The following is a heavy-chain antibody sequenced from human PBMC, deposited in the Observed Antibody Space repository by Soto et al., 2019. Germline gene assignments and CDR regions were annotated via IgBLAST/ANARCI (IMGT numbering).Heavy chain of an antibody. D-gene: IGHD6-13*01. CDR3: ARQIAAAEFDP. V-gene: IGHV4-39*01. Sequence: SETLSLTCTVSGGSISSSSYYWGWIRQPPGKGLEWIGSIYYSGSTYYNPSLKSRVTISVDTSKNQFSLKLSSVTAADTAVYYCARQIAAAEFDPWGQGTLVTSPQ. J-gene: IGHJ5*02. CDR2: IYYSGST. CDR1: GGSISSSSYY.